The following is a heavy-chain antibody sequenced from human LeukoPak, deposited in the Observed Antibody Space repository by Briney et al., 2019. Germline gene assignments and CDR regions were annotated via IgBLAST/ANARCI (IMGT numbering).Heavy chain of an antibody. CDR2: MNPNSGNT. Sequence: ASVKVSCKASGYTFTSYDINWVRQSTGHGLEWMGWMNPNSGNTGYAQTFQGRVAMTRNTSISTAYMELSSLRSEDTAVYYCARDCGVRGVTRMDVWGQGTTVTVSS. V-gene: IGHV1-8*01. CDR3: ARDCGVRGVTRMDV. J-gene: IGHJ6*02. CDR1: GYTFTSYD. D-gene: IGHD3-10*01.